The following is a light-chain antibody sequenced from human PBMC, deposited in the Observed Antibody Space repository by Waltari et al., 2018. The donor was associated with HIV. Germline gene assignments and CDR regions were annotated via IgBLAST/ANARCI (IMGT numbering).Light chain of an antibody. Sequence: SALTQSRSVSGSPGPSVTISCTGTSSDVGRYNHDSWYQQHPGKAPKLMIYDDTKRPSGVPEHFSCSKSGNAASLTISGLRSEDEADYYCAGWTDSLSGVVFGGGTKLSVL. V-gene: IGLV2-11*01. CDR2: DDT. J-gene: IGLJ2*01. CDR1: SSDVGRYNH. CDR3: AGWTDSLSGVV.